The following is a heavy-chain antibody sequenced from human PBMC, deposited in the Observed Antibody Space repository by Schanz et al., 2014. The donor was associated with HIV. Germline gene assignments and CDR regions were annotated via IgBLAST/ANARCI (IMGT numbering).Heavy chain of an antibody. CDR3: ANEEVPNDY. Sequence: QVHLVESGGGVVQPGRSLRLSCAASGFTFSNYAIHWVRQAPGKGLEWVAVISYDGNNKYYADSVKGRFTISRDNSKNTLYLQMNSLRVEDTAVYYCANEEVPNDYWGQGTLVTVSS. CDR2: ISYDGNNK. CDR1: GFTFSNYA. V-gene: IGHV3-30-3*02. J-gene: IGHJ4*02.